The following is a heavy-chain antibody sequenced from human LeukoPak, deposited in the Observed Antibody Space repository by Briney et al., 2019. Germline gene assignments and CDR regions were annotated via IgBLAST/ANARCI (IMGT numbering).Heavy chain of an antibody. CDR2: IYYSGST. J-gene: IGHJ6*02. Sequence: SETLSLTCTVSGGSISSNNYYWGWIRQPPGKGLEWIGSIYYSGSTYYNPSLKSRVTISVDTSKNQFSLKLSSVTAADTAVYYCAIAVLGYYYGMDVWGQGTTVTVSS. CDR1: GGSISSNNYY. CDR3: AIAVLGYYYGMDV. V-gene: IGHV4-39*07. D-gene: IGHD2-8*02.